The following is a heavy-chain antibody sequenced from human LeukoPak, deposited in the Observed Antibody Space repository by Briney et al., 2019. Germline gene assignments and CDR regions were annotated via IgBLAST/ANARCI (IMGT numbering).Heavy chain of an antibody. J-gene: IGHJ4*02. Sequence: GGSLRLSCAASGFTFSSYAMHWVRQAPGKGLEWVTVISYDGSNKYYADSVKGRFTISRDNSKNTLYLQMNSLRAEDTAVYYCARDLRDGFQDYWGQGTLVTVSS. V-gene: IGHV3-30*14. CDR1: GFTFSSYA. D-gene: IGHD5-24*01. CDR3: ARDLRDGFQDY. CDR2: ISYDGSNK.